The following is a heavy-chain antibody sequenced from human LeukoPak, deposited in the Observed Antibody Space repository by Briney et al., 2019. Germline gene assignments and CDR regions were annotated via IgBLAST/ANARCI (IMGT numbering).Heavy chain of an antibody. CDR2: IYHSGST. Sequence: PSETLSLTCTVSGGSISSGGYYWSWIRQPPGKGLEWIGYIYHSGSTYYNPSLKSRVTISVDRSKNQFSLKLSSVTAADTAVYYCARGFGRPADHWGQETLVTVSS. V-gene: IGHV4-30-2*01. CDR3: ARGFGRPADH. J-gene: IGHJ4*02. D-gene: IGHD3-10*01. CDR1: GGSISSGGYY.